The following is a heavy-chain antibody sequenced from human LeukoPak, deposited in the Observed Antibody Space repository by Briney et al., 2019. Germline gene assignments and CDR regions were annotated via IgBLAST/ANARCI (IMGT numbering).Heavy chain of an antibody. CDR1: GFTFSTFA. CDR3: ATYRQVLLPFES. CDR2: IFPRGGEI. D-gene: IGHD2-8*02. V-gene: IGHV3-23*01. Sequence: PGGSLRLSCAASGFTFSTFAMIWVRQPPGKGLEWVSSIFPRGGEIHYADSVRGRFTISRDTPKSTLSLQMNSLRAEDTAIYYCATYRQVLLPFESWGQGTLVTVSS. J-gene: IGHJ4*02.